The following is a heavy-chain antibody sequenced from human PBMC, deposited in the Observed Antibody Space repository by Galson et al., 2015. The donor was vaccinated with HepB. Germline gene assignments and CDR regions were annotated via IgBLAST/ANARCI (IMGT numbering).Heavy chain of an antibody. CDR2: ISSSSSYT. CDR1: GFTFSDYY. V-gene: IGHV3-11*05. CDR3: ARAIVVDPRAPRGAEYFQH. J-gene: IGHJ1*01. D-gene: IGHD2-21*01. Sequence: SLRLSCAASGFTFSDYYMSWIRQAPGKGLEWVSYISSSSSYTNYADSVKGRFTISRDNAKNSLYLQMNSLRAEDTAVYYCARAIVVDPRAPRGAEYFQHWGQGTLVTVSS.